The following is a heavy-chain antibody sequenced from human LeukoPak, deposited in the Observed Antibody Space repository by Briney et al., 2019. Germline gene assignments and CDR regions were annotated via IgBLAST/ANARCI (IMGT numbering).Heavy chain of an antibody. CDR3: AKGLRITMVRGVIMNSDY. Sequence: GGSLRFSCAASGFTFSSYAMSWVRQAPGKGLEWVSAISGSGGSTYYADSVKGRFTISRDNSKNTLYLQMNSLRAEDTAVYYCAKGLRITMVRGVIMNSDYWGQGTLVTVSS. J-gene: IGHJ4*02. CDR1: GFTFSSYA. CDR2: ISGSGGST. D-gene: IGHD3-10*01. V-gene: IGHV3-23*01.